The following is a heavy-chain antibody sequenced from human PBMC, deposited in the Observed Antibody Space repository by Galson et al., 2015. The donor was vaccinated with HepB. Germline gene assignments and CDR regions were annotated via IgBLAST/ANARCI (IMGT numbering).Heavy chain of an antibody. Sequence: TLSLTCTVSGGSISSYYWSWTRQPPGKGLEWIGYIYYSGSTNYNPSLKSRVTISVDTSKNQFSLKLSSVTAADTAVYYCASLSSSSWGVDYWGQGTLVTVSS. J-gene: IGHJ4*02. V-gene: IGHV4-59*01. D-gene: IGHD6-13*01. CDR2: IYYSGST. CDR3: ASLSSSSWGVDY. CDR1: GGSISSYY.